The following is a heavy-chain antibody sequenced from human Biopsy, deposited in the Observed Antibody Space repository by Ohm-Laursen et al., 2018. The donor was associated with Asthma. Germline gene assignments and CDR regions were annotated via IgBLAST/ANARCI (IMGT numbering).Heavy chain of an antibody. J-gene: IGHJ6*02. D-gene: IGHD3-10*01. Sequence: ASVKVSCKTSGYTFNSAGITWVRQAPGQGLEWMGWISVYNGSTKVAQKLQDRVTMITDTSTSTAYMELRSLRSGGTAVYFCARAVDYSHYYGIDVWGQGTSVTVS. CDR1: GYTFNSAG. V-gene: IGHV1-18*01. CDR3: ARAVDYSHYYGIDV. CDR2: ISVYNGST.